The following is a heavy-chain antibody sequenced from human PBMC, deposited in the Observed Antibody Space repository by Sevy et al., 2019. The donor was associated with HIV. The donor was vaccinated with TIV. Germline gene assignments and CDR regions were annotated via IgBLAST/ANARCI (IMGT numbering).Heavy chain of an antibody. D-gene: IGHD3-3*01. J-gene: IGHJ6*02. CDR2: ISGSGGST. V-gene: IGHV3-23*01. Sequence: GWSLRLSCAASGFSFSSYAMSWVRQTPGKGLQWVSVISGSGGSTYYADSVKGRFTIFRDNSRNTVYLQMNSLRAEDTAVYYCARRPDLGVVILTGVLDVWGQGTTVTVSS. CDR3: ARRPDLGVVILTGVLDV. CDR1: GFSFSSYA.